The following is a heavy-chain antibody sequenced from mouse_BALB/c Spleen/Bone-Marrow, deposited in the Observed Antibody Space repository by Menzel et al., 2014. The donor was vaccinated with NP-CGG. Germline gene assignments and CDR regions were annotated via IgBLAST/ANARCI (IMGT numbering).Heavy chain of an antibody. CDR2: IYPGDDDT. D-gene: IGHD1-1*01. CDR3: AGSTPLAY. Sequence: QVQLQQSGAELVRSGSSVKISCKASGYAFSRSWMNWVKQRPGQGLEWIGQIYPGDDDTNYSGKFKGRATLTADKSSGTAYMQLSSLASEVSAVYFCAGSTPLAYWGQGTLVTVSA. J-gene: IGHJ3*01. V-gene: IGHV1-80*01. CDR1: GYAFSRSW.